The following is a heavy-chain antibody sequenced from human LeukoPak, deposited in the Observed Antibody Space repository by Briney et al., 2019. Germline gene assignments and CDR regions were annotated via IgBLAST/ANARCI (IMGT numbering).Heavy chain of an antibody. CDR3: AKTFYSSVSYGLDV. CDR1: GFTFSSYA. Sequence: GGSLRLSCAASGFTFSSYAISWVRQAPGKGLEWVSGVSGTGDSTYYADSVKGRFTTSRDNSKNTLYLQMSSLRAEDTAIYYCAKTFYSSVSYGLDVWGQGTTVTVSS. CDR2: VSGTGDST. J-gene: IGHJ6*02. D-gene: IGHD6-19*01. V-gene: IGHV3-23*01.